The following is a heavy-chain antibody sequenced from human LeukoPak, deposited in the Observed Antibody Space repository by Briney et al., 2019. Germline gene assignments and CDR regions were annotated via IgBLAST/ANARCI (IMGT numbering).Heavy chain of an antibody. D-gene: IGHD5-12*01. CDR3: ARHSGYDYYFDY. V-gene: IGHV4-59*01. CDR1: GGSISSYY. J-gene: IGHJ4*02. CDR2: ISHSGTT. Sequence: SETLSLTCTVSGGSISSYYWSWIRQPPGKGLEWVGYISHSGTTYYNPSLKSRVTISVDTSKNQFSLRLSSVTAADTAVYYCARHSGYDYYFDYWGQGTLVTVSS.